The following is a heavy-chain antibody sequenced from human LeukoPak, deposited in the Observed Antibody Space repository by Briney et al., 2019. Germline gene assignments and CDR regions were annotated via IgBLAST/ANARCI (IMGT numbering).Heavy chain of an antibody. J-gene: IGHJ4*02. V-gene: IGHV3-30-3*01. CDR1: GFTFSSYV. D-gene: IGHD3-3*01. CDR3: ARDFTIFGVVPGMEIDY. Sequence: GGSLRLSCAASGFTFSSYVMHWVRQAPGKGLEWVAVISYDGSNKYYADSVKGRFTISRDNSKNTLYLQMNSLRAEDTAVYYCARDFTIFGVVPGMEIDYWGQGTLVTVSS. CDR2: ISYDGSNK.